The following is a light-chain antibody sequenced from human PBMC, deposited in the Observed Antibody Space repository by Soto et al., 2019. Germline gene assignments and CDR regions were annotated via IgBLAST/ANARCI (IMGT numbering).Light chain of an antibody. J-gene: IGKJ5*01. CDR3: QQHNSYSAIT. CDR2: DAS. Sequence: DIQMPQSPSTLSASVGERVTITCRASQSISSWLAWYQQKPGKAPKVLIYDASTLESGVPPRFSGSGSGTEFTLTISSLQPDDFATYYCQQHNSYSAITFGQGTRLEIK. V-gene: IGKV1-5*01. CDR1: QSISSW.